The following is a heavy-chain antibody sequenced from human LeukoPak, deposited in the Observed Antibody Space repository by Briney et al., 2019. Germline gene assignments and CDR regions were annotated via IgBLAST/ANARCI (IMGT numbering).Heavy chain of an antibody. CDR2: IYHSGST. V-gene: IGHV4-30-2*01. Sequence: SETLSLTCAVSGGSISSGGYSWSWIRRPPGKGLEWIGYIYHSGSTYYNPSLKSRVTISVDRSKNQFSLKLSSVTAADTAVYYCARLRVVLRAFDIWGQGTMVTVSS. J-gene: IGHJ3*02. D-gene: IGHD3-3*01. CDR1: GGSISSGGYS. CDR3: ARLRVVLRAFDI.